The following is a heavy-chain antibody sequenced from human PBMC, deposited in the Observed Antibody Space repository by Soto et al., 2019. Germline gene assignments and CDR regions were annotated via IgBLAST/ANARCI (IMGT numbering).Heavy chain of an antibody. V-gene: IGHV3-30*18. Sequence: PGGSLRLSCAASGFTFSSYGMHWVRQAPAKGLVGVAVISYYGSNKYYADSVMGRFTISRDNSQNTLYMQMNSLRAEDRAVYYCAKGVGDWLLSLNAFDIWGQGTMVTVSS. CDR1: GFTFSSYG. D-gene: IGHD3-9*01. CDR2: ISYYGSNK. CDR3: AKGVGDWLLSLNAFDI. J-gene: IGHJ3*02.